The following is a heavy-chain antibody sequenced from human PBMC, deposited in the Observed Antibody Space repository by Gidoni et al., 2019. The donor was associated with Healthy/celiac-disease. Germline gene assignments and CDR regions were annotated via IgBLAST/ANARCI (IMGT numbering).Heavy chain of an antibody. CDR1: GYSFTSYW. Sequence: EVQLVQSGAEVKKPGESLKISCTGSGYSFTSYWIGWVRQMPGKGLEWMGIIYPGDSDTRYSPSFQGQVTISADKSISTAYLQWSSLKASDTAMYYCARTVRGTIYYYYYGMDVWGQGTTVTVSS. V-gene: IGHV5-51*01. CDR2: IYPGDSDT. J-gene: IGHJ6*02. CDR3: ARTVRGTIYYYYYGMDV. D-gene: IGHD3-10*02.